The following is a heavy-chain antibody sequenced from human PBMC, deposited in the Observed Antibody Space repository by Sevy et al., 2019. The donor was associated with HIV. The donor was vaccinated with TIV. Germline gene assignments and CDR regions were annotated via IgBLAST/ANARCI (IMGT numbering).Heavy chain of an antibody. CDR1: GYTFTGYY. D-gene: IGHD3-3*01. CDR2: INPNSGDT. CDR3: ARVPTTYDFWSGYQYYFDY. J-gene: IGHJ4*02. Sequence: ASVKVSCKASGYTFTGYYMHWVRQAPGQGLEWMGWINPNSGDTNYAQKFQGRVTMTRDTSISTAYMELSRLRSDDTAVYYCARVPTTYDFWSGYQYYFDYWGQGTLVTVSS. V-gene: IGHV1-2*02.